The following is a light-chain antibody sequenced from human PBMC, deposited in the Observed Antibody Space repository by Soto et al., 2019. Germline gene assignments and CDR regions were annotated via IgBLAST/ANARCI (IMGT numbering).Light chain of an antibody. CDR2: VNN. Sequence: QAVLTQPPSVSAAPGQTVTITCSGTYSNIGNNFVSWYQQLPGTAPRLLIYVNNKRPSGISDRFSGSKPGTSATLDITGLQTGDEADYYCGTCDDSLTGYVFGPGTKLTVL. CDR1: YSNIGNNF. CDR3: GTCDDSLTGYV. J-gene: IGLJ1*01. V-gene: IGLV1-51*01.